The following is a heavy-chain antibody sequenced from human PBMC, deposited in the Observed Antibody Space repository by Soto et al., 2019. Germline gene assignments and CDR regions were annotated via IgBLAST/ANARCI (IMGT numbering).Heavy chain of an antibody. J-gene: IGHJ4*02. CDR3: ARRGTGYYFDY. Sequence: SQTLSLTCDISGDSVSSNSVAWNWIRQSPSRGLEWLGRTYYRSKWYNDYAVSVKSRITINPDTSKNQFSLQLNFVSPDDTAVYYCARRGTGYYFDYWGQGTLVTVSS. CDR1: GDSVSSNSVA. CDR2: TYYRSKWYN. V-gene: IGHV6-1*01. D-gene: IGHD3-9*01.